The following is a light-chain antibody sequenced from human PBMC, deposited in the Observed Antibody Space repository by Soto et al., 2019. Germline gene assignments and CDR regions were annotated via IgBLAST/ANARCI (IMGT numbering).Light chain of an antibody. CDR3: QQYDNLPPWT. V-gene: IGKV3-15*01. CDR2: GAS. CDR1: QTIGTN. Sequence: EIIFTQSPATLSGSPGGRATLSCRASQTIGTNLVWYRQRPGQAPRLLIHGASARATGIPARFRGSGSGTELTLTITNLQPEDFAAYYCQQYDNLPPWTFGQGTKVDIK. J-gene: IGKJ1*01.